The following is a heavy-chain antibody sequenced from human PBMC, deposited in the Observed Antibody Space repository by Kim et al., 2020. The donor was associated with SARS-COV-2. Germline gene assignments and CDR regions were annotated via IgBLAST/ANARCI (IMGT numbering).Heavy chain of an antibody. CDR2: IYYSGST. V-gene: IGHV4-39*01. D-gene: IGHD6-19*01. J-gene: IGHJ6*02. CDR1: GGSISSSSYY. CDR3: ARHIAVAVGWYGMDV. Sequence: SETLSLTCTVSGGSISSSSYYWGWIRQPPGKGLEWIGSIYYSGSTYYNPSLKSRFTISVDTSKNQFSLKLSSVTAADTAVYYCARHIAVAVGWYGMDVWGQGTTVTVSS.